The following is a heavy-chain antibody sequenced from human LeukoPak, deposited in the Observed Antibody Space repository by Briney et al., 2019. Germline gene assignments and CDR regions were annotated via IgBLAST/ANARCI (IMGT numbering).Heavy chain of an antibody. CDR1: GGSISYYY. CDR3: ARDLVPDQIGAFDI. D-gene: IGHD3-3*01. V-gene: IGHV4-59*01. J-gene: IGHJ3*02. Sequence: PSETLSLTFTVSGGSISYYYWSWIRQPPGKGLEWIGYIYYSGSTNYNPSLKSRVTISVDTSKNKFSLKLSSVTAADTAVYYCARDLVPDQIGAFDIWGQGTVVTVSS. CDR2: IYYSGST.